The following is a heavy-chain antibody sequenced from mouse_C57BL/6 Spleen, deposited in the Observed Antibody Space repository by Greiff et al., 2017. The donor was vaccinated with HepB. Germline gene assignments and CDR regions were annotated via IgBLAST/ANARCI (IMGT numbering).Heavy chain of an antibody. CDR2: IYPSDSET. CDR3: ARGPWFAY. Sequence: QVQLQQPGADLVRPGSSVKLSCTASGYTFTSYWMAWVQQRPGQGLEWIGNIYPSDSETHYNQKFKDKATLTVDKSASTAYMQLSSLTSEDSAVYCGARGPWFAYWGQGTLVTVSA. J-gene: IGHJ3*01. V-gene: IGHV1-61*01. CDR1: GYTFTSYW.